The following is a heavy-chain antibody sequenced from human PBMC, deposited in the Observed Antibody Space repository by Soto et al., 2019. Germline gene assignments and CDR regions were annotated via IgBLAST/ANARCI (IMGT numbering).Heavy chain of an antibody. J-gene: IGHJ4*02. CDR1: GGSISSSSYY. V-gene: IGHV4-39*01. CDR3: ASLPGGKWLVPFDY. Sequence: PSETLSLTCTVSGGSISSSSYYWGWIRQPPGKGLEWIGSIYYSGSTYYNPSLKSRVTISVDTSKNQFSLKLSSVTAADTAVYYCASLPGGKWLVPFDYWGQGTLVTVSS. D-gene: IGHD6-19*01. CDR2: IYYSGST.